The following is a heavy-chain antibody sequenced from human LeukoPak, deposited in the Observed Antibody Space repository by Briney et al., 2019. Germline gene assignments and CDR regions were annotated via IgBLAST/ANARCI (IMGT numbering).Heavy chain of an antibody. D-gene: IGHD4-17*01. V-gene: IGHV1-46*01. CDR1: GYTFTRYY. CDR3: AREGNATTENYYGMDV. CDR2: INPSGGFT. Sequence: ASVNVSCKASGYTFTRYYMHWVRQAPGQGLEWMGIINPSGGFTSYAQKFQGRVTMTRDTSTSTVSMELSSLRSEDTAVYFCAREGNATTENYYGMDVWGQGTTVTVSS. J-gene: IGHJ6*02.